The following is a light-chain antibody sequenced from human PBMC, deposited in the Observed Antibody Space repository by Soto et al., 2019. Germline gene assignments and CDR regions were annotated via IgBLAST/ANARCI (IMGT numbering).Light chain of an antibody. CDR2: EVS. V-gene: IGLV2-14*01. CDR3: SSYTSSSTD. CDR1: SSDVGGYNY. J-gene: IGLJ1*01. Sequence: QPASVSGSPGQSITISCTGTSSDVGGYNYVSWYQQHPGKAPKLMIYEVSNRPSGVSNRFSGSKSGNTASLTISGLQAEDEADYYCSSYTSSSTDFGTGTKLTVL.